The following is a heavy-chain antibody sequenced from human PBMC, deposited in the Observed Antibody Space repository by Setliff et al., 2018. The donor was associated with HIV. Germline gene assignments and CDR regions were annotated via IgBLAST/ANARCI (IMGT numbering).Heavy chain of an antibody. J-gene: IGHJ4*02. Sequence: SETLSLTCAVSGYSIRDNFFWGWVRQPPGKGLEWIGSIFYTGTTYYNPSLKSRVTLSLDTSKNQFSLELTSVTAADTAVYYCARHDCGGGTYPLDYWGQGTLVTVSS. CDR2: IFYTGTT. CDR3: ARHDCGGGTYPLDY. D-gene: IGHD2-21*01. V-gene: IGHV4-38-2*01. CDR1: GYSIRDNFF.